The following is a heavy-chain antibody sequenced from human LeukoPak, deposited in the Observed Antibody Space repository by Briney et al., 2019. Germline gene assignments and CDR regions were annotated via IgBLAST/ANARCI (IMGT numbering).Heavy chain of an antibody. V-gene: IGHV3-30*04. CDR2: ISYDGSNK. J-gene: IGHJ6*03. CDR1: GFTFSSYA. CDR3: ARGTEYYYYYHMDV. D-gene: IGHD1-14*01. Sequence: GGSLRLSCAASGFTFSSYAMHWVRQAPGKGLEWVAVISYDGSNKYYADSVKGRFTISRDNAKNSLYLQMNSLRAEDTAVYYCARGTEYYYYYHMDVWGKGTTVAISS.